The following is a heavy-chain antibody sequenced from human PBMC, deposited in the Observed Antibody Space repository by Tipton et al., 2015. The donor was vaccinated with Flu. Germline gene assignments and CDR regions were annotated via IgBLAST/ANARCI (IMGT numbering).Heavy chain of an antibody. J-gene: IGHJ4*02. D-gene: IGHD1-26*01. V-gene: IGHV4-59*08. CDR3: ARLRSGMIDF. CDR2: IFYTGST. CDR1: GGSINSFY. Sequence: TLSLTCTVSGGSINSFYWSWIRQPPGRGLEYIGDIFYTGSTTYNPALKSRVTISVDTSKNQFSLKVTSVTAADTALYFCARLRSGMIDFGGQGTLVTVSS.